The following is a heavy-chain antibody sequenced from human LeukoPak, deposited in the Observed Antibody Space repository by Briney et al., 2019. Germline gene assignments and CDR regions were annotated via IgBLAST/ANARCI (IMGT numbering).Heavy chain of an antibody. J-gene: IGHJ3*02. CDR2: ISDYDGNT. V-gene: IGHV1-18*01. CDR1: GDSIRSYG. CDR3: ARSRVRGSPHPNAFDI. D-gene: IGHD3-10*01. Sequence: ASVKVSCKASGDSIRSYGITWVRQAPGQGLEWMGCISDYDGNTNYAQNVQGRVTMTTDTSTSTAYMELRSLRSDDTAVHYCARSRVRGSPHPNAFDIWGQGTKVTVSS.